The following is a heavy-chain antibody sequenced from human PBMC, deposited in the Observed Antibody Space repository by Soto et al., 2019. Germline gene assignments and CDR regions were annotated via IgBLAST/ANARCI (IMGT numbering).Heavy chain of an antibody. V-gene: IGHV3-21*01. CDR1: GFTFSSYT. CDR2: ISSNSRYI. Sequence: EVQMVESGGGLVKPGGSLRLSCAASGFTFSSYTMNWVRQAPGKGLEWVSSISSNSRYIFYADPVKGRFTISRDNAKNSLYLQMNSRRAEDAAVYYCARDPRVTNAGVVTKGGYYYNYMDVWGKGTTVTVSS. D-gene: IGHD3-10*01. CDR3: ARDPRVTNAGVVTKGGYYYNYMDV. J-gene: IGHJ6*03.